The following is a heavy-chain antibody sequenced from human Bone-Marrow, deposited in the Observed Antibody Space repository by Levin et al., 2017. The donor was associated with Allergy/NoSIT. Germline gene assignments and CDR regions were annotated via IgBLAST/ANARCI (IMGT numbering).Heavy chain of an antibody. D-gene: IGHD6-19*01. J-gene: IGHJ5*02. CDR2: IYDSGAT. Sequence: PSETLSLTCTVSGGPIYNDYWTWIRQPPGKGLEWLGHIYDSGATTYAPSLKSRIPISVASPKNQFSLKLNSMTAADTAIYSCASGSGWYRSWGQGTRVTVSS. CDR1: GGPIYNDY. V-gene: IGHV4-59*01. CDR3: ASGSGWYRS.